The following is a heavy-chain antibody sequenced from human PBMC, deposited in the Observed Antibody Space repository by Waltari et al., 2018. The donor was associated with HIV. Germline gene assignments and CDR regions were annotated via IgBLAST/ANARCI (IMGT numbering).Heavy chain of an antibody. V-gene: IGHV3-21*06. CDR1: GSIIRSTT. CDR3: ARERSSCSGGGCEYYGMDV. Sequence: EVRLTESGGGLVRPGGCLRLTCGGSGSIIRSTTMNWRRQAPGKGLEGVSSISSSSKYIYNGESVRGRFTISRDNANNSLFLEMDRLTVEDTAVYYCARERSSCSGGGCEYYGMDVWGQGTTVIVSS. CDR2: ISSSSKYI. D-gene: IGHD2-15*01. J-gene: IGHJ6*02.